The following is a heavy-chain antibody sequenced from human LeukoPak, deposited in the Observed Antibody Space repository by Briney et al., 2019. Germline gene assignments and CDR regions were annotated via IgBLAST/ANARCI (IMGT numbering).Heavy chain of an antibody. CDR1: GYTFTSYD. J-gene: IGHJ4*02. CDR2: MNPNSGNT. Sequence: ASVKVSCKASGYTFTSYDINWVRQATGQGLEWMGWMNPNSGNTGYAQKFQGRVTMTRNTSISTAYMELSSLGSEDTAVYYCARGESGYYDFLKWGQGTLVTVSS. V-gene: IGHV1-8*01. CDR3: ARGESGYYDFLK. D-gene: IGHD3-3*01.